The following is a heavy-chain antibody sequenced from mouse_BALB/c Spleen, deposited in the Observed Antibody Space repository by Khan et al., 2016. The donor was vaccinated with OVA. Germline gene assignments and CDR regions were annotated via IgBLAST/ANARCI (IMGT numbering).Heavy chain of an antibody. CDR2: IDPEAGVT. V-gene: IGHV1-15*01. Sequence: QVQLQQSGAELVRPGASVTLSCKASGYTFTDYEMHWVKQTPVHGLEWIGAIDPEAGVTAYNQMFKGKATLTADKSSTTAYMELRSLTSEGSAVYYCTCRDYSSRYGFAYWGQGTLVTVSA. CDR1: GYTFTDYE. J-gene: IGHJ3*01. D-gene: IGHD1-1*01. CDR3: TCRDYSSRYGFAY.